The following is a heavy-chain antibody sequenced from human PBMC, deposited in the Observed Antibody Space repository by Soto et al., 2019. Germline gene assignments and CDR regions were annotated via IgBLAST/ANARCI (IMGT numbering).Heavy chain of an antibody. Sequence: LRLSCAASGFTSAYHAMNWVRQAPWKGLEWVSVIYSGGSTYYADSVKGRFTISRDNSKNTLYLQMNSLRAEDTAVYYCARGFPYYYDSSGESDAFDIWGQGTMVTVSS. D-gene: IGHD3-22*01. J-gene: IGHJ3*02. CDR2: IYSGGST. CDR3: ARGFPYYYDSSGESDAFDI. V-gene: IGHV3-53*01. CDR1: GFTSAYHA.